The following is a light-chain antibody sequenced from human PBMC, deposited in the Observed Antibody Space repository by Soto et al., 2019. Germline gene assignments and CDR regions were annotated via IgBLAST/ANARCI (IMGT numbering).Light chain of an antibody. V-gene: IGKV1-33*01. CDR2: DAS. Sequence: DIQMTQSPSSLSASVGDRVTITCQASQDISNSINWYQQKPGKAPRLLIFDASSVEAGVPSRFSGGGSGTYFTFTINSLQPEDGGAYFCQYYADLQLSFGGGTKVAIK. CDR3: QYYADLQLS. J-gene: IGKJ4*01. CDR1: QDISNS.